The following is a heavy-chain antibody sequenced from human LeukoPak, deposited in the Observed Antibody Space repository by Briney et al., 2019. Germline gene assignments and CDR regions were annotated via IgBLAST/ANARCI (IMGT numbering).Heavy chain of an antibody. D-gene: IGHD3-22*01. V-gene: IGHV3-21*01. CDR1: GFTFSSYS. Sequence: GVLRLSCAASGFTFSSYSMNWVRQAPGKGLKWVSSISSSSSYIYYADSVKGRFTISRDNAKNSLYLQMNSLRAEDTAVYYCARAEDYYDSSGYSYYFDYWGQGTLVTVSS. CDR3: ARAEDYYDSSGYSYYFDY. CDR2: ISSSSSYI. J-gene: IGHJ4*02.